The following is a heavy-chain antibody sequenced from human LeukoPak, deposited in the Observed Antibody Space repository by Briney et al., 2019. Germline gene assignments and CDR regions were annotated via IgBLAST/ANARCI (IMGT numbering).Heavy chain of an antibody. J-gene: IGHJ4*02. Sequence: VASVKVSCKASGYTFTSYYMHWVRQAPGQGLEWMGIINPSGGSTSYAQKFQGRVTMTTDTYTSTAYLELRSLRSDDTAVYYCARDSSGYPRDASDYWGQGTLVTVSS. D-gene: IGHD3-22*01. CDR3: ARDSSGYPRDASDY. CDR2: INPSGGST. V-gene: IGHV1-46*01. CDR1: GYTFTSYY.